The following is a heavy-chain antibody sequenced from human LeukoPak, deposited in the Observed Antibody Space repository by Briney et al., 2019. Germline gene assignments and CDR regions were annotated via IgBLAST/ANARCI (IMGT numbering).Heavy chain of an antibody. CDR2: ISSSSSYT. CDR3: ARTVYRGYSYGPIDY. J-gene: IGHJ4*02. Sequence: PGGSLRLSCAASGFTFSDYYMSWLRQAPGKGLEWVSYISSSSSYTNYADSVKGRFTISRDNAKNSLYLQMNSLRAEDTAVYYCARTVYRGYSYGPIDYWGQGTLVTVSS. D-gene: IGHD5-18*01. V-gene: IGHV3-11*06. CDR1: GFTFSDYY.